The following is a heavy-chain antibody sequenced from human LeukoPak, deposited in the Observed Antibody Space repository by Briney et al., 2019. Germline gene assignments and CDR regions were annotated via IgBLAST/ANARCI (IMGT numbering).Heavy chain of an antibody. CDR2: IYYSGYT. V-gene: IGHV4-59*01. J-gene: IGHJ6*03. D-gene: IGHD3-10*01. Sequence: SETLSLTCTVSGGSISSYYWSRIRQPPGKGLEWIGCIYYSGYTNYKSSLKSRVTISVDTSKNQFSLKLSSVTAADTAVYYCARTTMVRGTYYMDVWGKGTMVTVSS. CDR3: ARTTMVRGTYYMDV. CDR1: GGSISSYY.